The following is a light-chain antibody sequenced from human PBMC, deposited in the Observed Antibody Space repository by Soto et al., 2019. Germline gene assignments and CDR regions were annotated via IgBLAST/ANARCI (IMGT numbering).Light chain of an antibody. CDR1: QSVSTIY. Sequence: ETLLTQSPDTLSLSPGERATLSCRASQSVSTIYFGWYQQKPGQAPRLLIYGTSNRAHGIPDRFSGSGSGTDFTLTISRLEPEDFAVYYCQQYGSTPITFVQGTRLEIK. CDR3: QQYGSTPIT. CDR2: GTS. V-gene: IGKV3-20*01. J-gene: IGKJ5*01.